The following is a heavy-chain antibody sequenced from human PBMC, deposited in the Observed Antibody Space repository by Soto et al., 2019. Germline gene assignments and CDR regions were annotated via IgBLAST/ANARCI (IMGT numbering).Heavy chain of an antibody. V-gene: IGHV4-34*01. CDR2: INHSGST. D-gene: IGHD6-19*01. CDR3: ARAYSSGWYGY. CDR1: GGSFSAYY. J-gene: IGHJ4*02. Sequence: EPLSLTCAFYGGSFSAYYWSWIRQPPGKGLEWIGEINHSGSTNYNPSLKSRVTISVDTSKNQFSLKLSSVTAADTAVYYCARAYSSGWYGYWGQGTLVTVS.